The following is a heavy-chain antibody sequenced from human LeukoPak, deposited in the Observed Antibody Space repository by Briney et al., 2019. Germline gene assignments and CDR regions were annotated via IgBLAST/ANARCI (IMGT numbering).Heavy chain of an antibody. Sequence: PSETLSPTCAVYGGSFSGYYWSWIRQPPGKGLEGIGEINHSGSTNYNPSLKSRVTISVDTSKNQFSLKLSSVTAADTAVYYCARDVAAAGTGDFDYWGQGTLVTVSS. CDR1: GGSFSGYY. CDR2: INHSGST. D-gene: IGHD6-13*01. V-gene: IGHV4-34*01. CDR3: ARDVAAAGTGDFDY. J-gene: IGHJ4*02.